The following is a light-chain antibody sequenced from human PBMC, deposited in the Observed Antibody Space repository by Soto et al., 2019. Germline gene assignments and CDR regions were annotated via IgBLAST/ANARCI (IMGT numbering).Light chain of an antibody. CDR1: QDISNY. CDR2: DAS. J-gene: IGKJ1*01. V-gene: IGKV1-33*01. CDR3: QQYDNLSWK. Sequence: DIQMTQSPSSLSASVGDRVTITCQASQDISNYLNWYQQKPGKAPKLLIYDASNLETGVPSRFSGSGSGTDFTFTISSLQPEDIATYYCQQYDNLSWKFGQGTKVDI.